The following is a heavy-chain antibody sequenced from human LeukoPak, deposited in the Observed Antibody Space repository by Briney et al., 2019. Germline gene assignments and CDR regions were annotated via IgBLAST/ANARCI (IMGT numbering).Heavy chain of an antibody. Sequence: SQTLSLTCTVSGGSISSGGYYWSWIRQHPGKGLEWIRYIYYSGSTYYNPSLKSRVTISVDTSKNQFSLKLSSVTAADTAVYYCARGDRAAEEEEGHYFDYWGQGTLVTVSS. CDR1: GGSISSGGYY. J-gene: IGHJ4*02. CDR3: ARGDRAAEEEEGHYFDY. CDR2: IYYSGST. D-gene: IGHD6-13*01. V-gene: IGHV4-31*03.